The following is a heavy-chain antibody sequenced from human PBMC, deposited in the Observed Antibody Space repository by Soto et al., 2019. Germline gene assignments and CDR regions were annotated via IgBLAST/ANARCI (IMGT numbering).Heavy chain of an antibody. Sequence: GGSLRLSCAASGFTFSSYAMHWVRQAPGKGLEYVSAISSNGGSTYCANSVKGRFTISRDNSKNTLYLQMGSLRAEDMAVYYCARDLRAISSYGPAAYYYYYYGMDVWGQGTTVTVSS. D-gene: IGHD5-18*01. CDR1: GFTFSSYA. CDR2: ISSNGGST. J-gene: IGHJ6*02. CDR3: ARDLRAISSYGPAAYYYYYYGMDV. V-gene: IGHV3-64*01.